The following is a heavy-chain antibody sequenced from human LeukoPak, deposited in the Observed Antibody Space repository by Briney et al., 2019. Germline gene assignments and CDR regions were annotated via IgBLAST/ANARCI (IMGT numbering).Heavy chain of an antibody. J-gene: IGHJ4*02. CDR1: GFTVSSNY. D-gene: IGHD5-12*01. V-gene: IGHV3-53*01. CDR3: ARAWDTYGGYAYYFDY. Sequence: GGSLRLSCAASGFTVSSNYMSWVRQAPGKGLEWVSVIYSGGSTYYADSVKGRFTISRDNSKNTLYLQMNSLRAEDTAVYYCARAWDTYGGYAYYFDYWGQGTLVTVSS. CDR2: IYSGGST.